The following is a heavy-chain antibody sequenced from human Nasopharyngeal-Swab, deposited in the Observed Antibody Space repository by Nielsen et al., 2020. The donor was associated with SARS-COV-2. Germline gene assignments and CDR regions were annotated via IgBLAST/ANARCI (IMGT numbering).Heavy chain of an antibody. CDR3: ARGRSPAFDY. V-gene: IGHV4-39*02. Sequence: SETLSLTCTVAGDSISSNSYYWGWIRQPPGKGLEWIGSLYYSGSSYYNPSLKSRVTVSVDTSKNHFSLKLTSVTAADTAVYYCARGRSPAFDYWGQGTLVTVSS. CDR1: GDSISSNSYY. CDR2: LYYSGSS. D-gene: IGHD2-2*01. J-gene: IGHJ4*02.